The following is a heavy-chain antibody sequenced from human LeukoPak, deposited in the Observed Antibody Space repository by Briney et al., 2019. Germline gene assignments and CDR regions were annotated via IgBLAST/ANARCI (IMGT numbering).Heavy chain of an antibody. CDR1: GYTFTGYY. J-gene: IGHJ5*02. Sequence: ASVKVSCEASGYTFTGYYMHWVRQAPGQGLEWMGWINPNSGGTNYAQKFQGRVTMTRDTSISTAYMELSRLRSDDTAVYYCARASAAAATYNWFDPWGQGTLVTVSS. D-gene: IGHD2-15*01. CDR3: ARASAAAATYNWFDP. V-gene: IGHV1-2*02. CDR2: INPNSGGT.